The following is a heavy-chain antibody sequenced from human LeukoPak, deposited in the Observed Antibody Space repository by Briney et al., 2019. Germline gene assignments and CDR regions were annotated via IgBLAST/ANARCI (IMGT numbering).Heavy chain of an antibody. Sequence: GGSLILSCSASGFTFSSYGKHWVRQAPGKGLEWVAFIRYDGSNKYYADSVKGRFTISRDNSKNTLYLQMNSLRAEDTAVYYCAKGDDILTGYLPRYYYYYMDVWGKGTTVTVSS. CDR1: GFTFSSYG. V-gene: IGHV3-30*02. CDR2: IRYDGSNK. D-gene: IGHD3-9*01. CDR3: AKGDDILTGYLPRYYYYYMDV. J-gene: IGHJ6*03.